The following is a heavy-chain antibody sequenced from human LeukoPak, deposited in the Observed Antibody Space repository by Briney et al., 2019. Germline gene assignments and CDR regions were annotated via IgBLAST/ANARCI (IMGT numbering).Heavy chain of an antibody. Sequence: RASETLSLTCTVSGGSISSYYWIWIRQPPGKGLEWIGYIYYSGSTNYNPSLKSRVTISVDRSKNQFSLKLSSVTAADTAVYYCATSEVVAAPGAFDIWGQGTMVTVSS. CDR2: IYYSGST. CDR1: GGSISSYY. V-gene: IGHV4-59*12. D-gene: IGHD2-15*01. J-gene: IGHJ3*02. CDR3: ATSEVVAAPGAFDI.